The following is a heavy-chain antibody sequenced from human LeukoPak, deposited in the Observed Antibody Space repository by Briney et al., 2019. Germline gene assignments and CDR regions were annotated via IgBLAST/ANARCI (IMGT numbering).Heavy chain of an antibody. D-gene: IGHD2/OR15-2a*01. Sequence: PGRSLRLSCAASGFTFSRYGMHWVRQAPGKGLEWVAVTWYDGSIKYYADSVMGRFTISKDNSRNMLYLQMNSLRAEDTAVYYCAKADEMNMDYWGQGTLVTVSS. V-gene: IGHV3-33*06. CDR2: TWYDGSIK. J-gene: IGHJ4*02. CDR1: GFTFSRYG. CDR3: AKADEMNMDY.